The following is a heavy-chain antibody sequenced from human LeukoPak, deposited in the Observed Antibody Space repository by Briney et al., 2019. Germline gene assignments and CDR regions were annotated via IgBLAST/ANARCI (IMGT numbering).Heavy chain of an antibody. V-gene: IGHV3-23*01. CDR1: GFTFSSYA. D-gene: IGHD4-17*01. Sequence: GGSLRLSCAASGFTFSSYAMSWVRQAPGKGLEWVSAISGSGGSTYYADSVKGRFTISRDNSRNTLYLQMHSLRADDTAVYYCAKSPGYDDYVGYFFDFWGQGTLVTVSS. J-gene: IGHJ4*02. CDR2: ISGSGGST. CDR3: AKSPGYDDYVGYFFDF.